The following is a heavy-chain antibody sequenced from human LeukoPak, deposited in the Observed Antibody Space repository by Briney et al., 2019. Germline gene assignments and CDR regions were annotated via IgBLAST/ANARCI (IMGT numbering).Heavy chain of an antibody. CDR3: AKGDYSSPPY. CDR2: IRYDGSNK. J-gene: IGHJ4*02. D-gene: IGHD6-13*01. Sequence: GSLRLSCAASGFTFSSYSMNWVRQAPGKGLEWVAFIRYDGSNKYYADSVKGRFTISRDNSKNTLYLQMNSLRAEDTAVYYCAKGDYSSPPYWGQGTLVTVSS. CDR1: GFTFSSYS. V-gene: IGHV3-30*02.